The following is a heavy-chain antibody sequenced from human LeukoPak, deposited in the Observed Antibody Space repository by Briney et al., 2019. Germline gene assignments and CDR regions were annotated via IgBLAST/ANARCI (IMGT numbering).Heavy chain of an antibody. CDR1: GGFISSYY. V-gene: IGHV4-59*01. J-gene: IGHJ4*02. CDR2: IYYSGST. Sequence: SETLSLTCTVSGGFISSYYWSWIRQPPGKGLEWIGYIYYSGSTNYNPSLKSRVTISVDTSKNQFSLKLSSVTAADTAVYYCARDRAAAHFDYWGQGTLVTVSS. D-gene: IGHD6-13*01. CDR3: ARDRAAAHFDY.